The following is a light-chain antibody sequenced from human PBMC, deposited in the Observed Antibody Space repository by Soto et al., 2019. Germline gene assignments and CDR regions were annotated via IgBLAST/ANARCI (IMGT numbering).Light chain of an antibody. CDR3: SSYAGSMNLI. CDR1: SSDVGGHNH. CDR2: DVS. Sequence: QSALTQPPSASGSPGQSVTISCTGSSSDVGGHNHVSWYQQHPGKAPKLMIYDVSNRPSGVPDRFSGSKSVNTAALTVSGLQAEEEADYYCSSYAGSMNLIFGGGTKLTVL. V-gene: IGLV2-8*01. J-gene: IGLJ2*01.